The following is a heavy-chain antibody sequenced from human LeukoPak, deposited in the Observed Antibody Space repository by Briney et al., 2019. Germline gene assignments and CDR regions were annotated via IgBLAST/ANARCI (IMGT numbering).Heavy chain of an antibody. J-gene: IGHJ6*02. CDR2: INHSGST. CDR1: GGSFSGYY. D-gene: IGHD3-9*01. V-gene: IGHV4-34*01. Sequence: SETLSLTCAVYGGSFSGYYWSWIRQPPGKGLEWIGEINHSGSTNYNPSLKSRVTISVDTSKNQFSLKLSSVTAADTAVYYCARDFASYYYGMDVWGQGTTVTVSS. CDR3: ARDFASYYYGMDV.